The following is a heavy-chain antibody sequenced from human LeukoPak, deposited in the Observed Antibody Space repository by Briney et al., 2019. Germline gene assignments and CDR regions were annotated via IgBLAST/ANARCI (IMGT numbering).Heavy chain of an antibody. CDR2: IYYSGSA. V-gene: IGHV4-39*07. CDR3: ARDVYFSDTSGYTDY. D-gene: IGHD3-22*01. J-gene: IGHJ4*02. Sequence: SETLSLTCAVSGGSISSSSYYWGWIRQPPGKGLEWIGNIYYSGSAYYNPSLKSRVTISLDTSKNQFSLRLSSVTAADAAVYYSARDVYFSDTSGYTDYWGQGTLVTVSS. CDR1: GGSISSSSYY.